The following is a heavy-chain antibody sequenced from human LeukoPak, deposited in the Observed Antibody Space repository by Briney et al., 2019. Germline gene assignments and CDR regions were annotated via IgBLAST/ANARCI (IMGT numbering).Heavy chain of an antibody. CDR3: ARDNSYRDSSWWFDP. CDR2: TNPSGSRT. Sequence: GASVKVSCKASGYTFTDYYMHWVRQAPGRGLEWVGLTNPSGSRTICAQKFQGRVTMTRDTSTSTDYMELSSLTSEDTAVYYCARDNSYRDSSWWFDPWGQGTLVTVSS. D-gene: IGHD6-6*01. CDR1: GYTFTDYY. J-gene: IGHJ5*02. V-gene: IGHV1-46*01.